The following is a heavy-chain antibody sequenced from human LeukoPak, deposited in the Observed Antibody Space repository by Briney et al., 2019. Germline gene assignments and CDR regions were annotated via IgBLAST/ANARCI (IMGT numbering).Heavy chain of an antibody. D-gene: IGHD6-13*01. CDR3: ARSSLYSSSWYEPPSLGEDY. CDR1: GGTFSSYA. CDR2: IIPIFGTA. V-gene: IGHV1-69*01. Sequence: SVKVSCKASGGTFSSYAISWVRQAPGQGLEWMGGIIPIFGTANYAQKFQGRVTITADESTSTAYMELSSPRSEDTAVYYCARSSLYSSSWYEPPSLGEDYWGQGTLVTVSS. J-gene: IGHJ4*02.